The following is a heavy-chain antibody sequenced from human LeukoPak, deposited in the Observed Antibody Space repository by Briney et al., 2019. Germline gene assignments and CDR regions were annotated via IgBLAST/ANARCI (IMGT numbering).Heavy chain of an antibody. Sequence: GQSLKISCKGSGYSFTRHWIGWVRQLPGKGLERMGIIYPADSDTKYSPSFQGQVTISADKSINTAYLQWSGLKVSDTAIYYCTRHPYFNILTGYYAVFDYWGQGTLVTVSS. J-gene: IGHJ4*02. CDR2: IYPADSDT. D-gene: IGHD3-9*01. CDR1: GYSFTRHW. CDR3: TRHPYFNILTGYYAVFDY. V-gene: IGHV5-51*01.